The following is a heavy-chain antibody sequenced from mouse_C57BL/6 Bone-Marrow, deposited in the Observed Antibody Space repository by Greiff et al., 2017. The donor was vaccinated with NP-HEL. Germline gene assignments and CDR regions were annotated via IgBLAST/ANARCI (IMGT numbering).Heavy chain of an antibody. D-gene: IGHD2-4*01. J-gene: IGHJ1*03. V-gene: IGHV2-9-1*01. CDR2: IWTGGGT. CDR1: GFSLTSYS. Sequence: VKLMESGPGLVAPSQSLSITCTVSGFSLTSYSISWVRQPPGKGLEWLGVIWTGGGTNYKSALKSRLSISKDNSTSQVFLKMNSLQTDDTARYYCARNRDYDDCWYFDVWGTGTTVTVSS. CDR3: ARNRDYDDCWYFDV.